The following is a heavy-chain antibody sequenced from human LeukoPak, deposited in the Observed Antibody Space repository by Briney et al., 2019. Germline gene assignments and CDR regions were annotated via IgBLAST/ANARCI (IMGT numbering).Heavy chain of an antibody. D-gene: IGHD6-13*01. CDR1: GFTFSSYG. Sequence: PGGSLRLSCAASGFTFSSYGMHWVRQAPGKGLEWVAFIRYDGSNKYYADSVKGRFTISRDNSKNTLYLQMNSLRAEDTAVYYCAKATTIAAAATKGGDYFDYWGQGTLVTVSS. J-gene: IGHJ4*02. V-gene: IGHV3-30*02. CDR3: AKATTIAAAATKGGDYFDY. CDR2: IRYDGSNK.